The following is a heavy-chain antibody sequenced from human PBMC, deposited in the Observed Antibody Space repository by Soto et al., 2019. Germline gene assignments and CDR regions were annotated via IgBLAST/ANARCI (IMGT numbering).Heavy chain of an antibody. Sequence: GASVKAACKVSGYTLTELSIHWVRQAPGKGLEWMGGFDPEDGETIYAQKFQGRVTMTEDTSTDTAYMELSSLRSEDTAVYYCATGGSTGWYGSGYWGQGTLVTVSS. CDR1: GYTLTELS. J-gene: IGHJ4*02. V-gene: IGHV1-24*01. CDR2: FDPEDGET. CDR3: ATGGSTGWYGSGY. D-gene: IGHD6-13*01.